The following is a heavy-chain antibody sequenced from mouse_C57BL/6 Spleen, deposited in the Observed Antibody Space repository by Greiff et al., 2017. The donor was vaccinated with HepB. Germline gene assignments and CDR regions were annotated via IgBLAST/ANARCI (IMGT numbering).Heavy chain of an antibody. V-gene: IGHV7-3*01. Sequence: DVHLVESGGGLVQPGGSLSLSCAASGFTFTDYYMSWVRQPPGKALEWLGFIRNKANGYTTEYSASVKGRFTISRDNSQSILYLQMNALRAEDSATYYCARWVLRYFDVWGTGTTVTVSS. CDR2: IRNKANGYTT. CDR1: GFTFTDYY. CDR3: ARWVLRYFDV. J-gene: IGHJ1*03. D-gene: IGHD1-1*01.